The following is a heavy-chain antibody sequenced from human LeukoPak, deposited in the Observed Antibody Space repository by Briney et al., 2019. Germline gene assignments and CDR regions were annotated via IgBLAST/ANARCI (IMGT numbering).Heavy chain of an antibody. CDR1: GYTFTDNY. CDR3: ARENDRFETPDY. D-gene: IGHD3-16*01. Sequence: GASVKVSCQASGYTFTDNYMHWVQQAAAQGLEWMGWLNPNSGGPSYAPKFQGRVSMTRDTSISTAYMGLSGLSFDDTAIYYCARENDRFETPDYWGQGNLVTVSS. CDR2: LNPNSGGP. V-gene: IGHV1-2*02. J-gene: IGHJ4*02.